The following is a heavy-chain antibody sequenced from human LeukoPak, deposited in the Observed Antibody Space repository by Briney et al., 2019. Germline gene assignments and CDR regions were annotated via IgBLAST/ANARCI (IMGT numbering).Heavy chain of an antibody. Sequence: GGSLRLSCSASGFTISTYPMHWVRQAPGKGLEYVSTIFSNADITSYAASVKGRFTTSRDDSKNTVYLQMCSLRPEDTALYYCVKSPSDGLDVWGQGATVTVSS. CDR2: IFSNADIT. CDR3: VKSPSDGLDV. V-gene: IGHV3-64D*09. CDR1: GFTISTYP. J-gene: IGHJ6*02.